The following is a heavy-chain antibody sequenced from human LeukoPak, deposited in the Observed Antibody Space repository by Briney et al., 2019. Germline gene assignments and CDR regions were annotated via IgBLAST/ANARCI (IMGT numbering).Heavy chain of an antibody. V-gene: IGHV4-59*01. CDR3: ARARYVNSFYAFDI. CDR1: GGSISSYY. CDR2: LSKSGNT. D-gene: IGHD3-9*01. Sequence: SETLSLTCTVSGGSISSYYWSWIRLPPGKGLEWIGYLSKSGNTNYSPSLKSRVTVFGDTSKNQFFLKLSSVTAADTAVYYCARARYVNSFYAFDIWGQGTLVTVSS. J-gene: IGHJ3*02.